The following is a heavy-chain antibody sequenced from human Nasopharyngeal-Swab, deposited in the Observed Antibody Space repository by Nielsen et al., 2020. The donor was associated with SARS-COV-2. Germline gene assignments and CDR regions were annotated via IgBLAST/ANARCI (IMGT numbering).Heavy chain of an antibody. CDR3: AKGSEWLREAPSFDAFVF. J-gene: IGHJ3*01. CDR2: ISFDGSDK. V-gene: IGHV3-30*18. CDR1: GFTFSSYD. Sequence: SLKISCAASGFTFSSYDMHWVRQAPGKGLEWVAVISFDGSDKDFEESVRGRFTISRDNSDNMLYLQMNSLKAEDTASYYCAKGSEWLREAPSFDAFVFWGRGTMVSVSS. D-gene: IGHD5-12*01.